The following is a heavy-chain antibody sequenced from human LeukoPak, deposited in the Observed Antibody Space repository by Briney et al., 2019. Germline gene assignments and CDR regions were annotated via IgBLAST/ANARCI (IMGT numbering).Heavy chain of an antibody. V-gene: IGHV3-30-3*01. Sequence: GGSLRLSCAASGFTFSSYAMHWVRQAPGKGLEWVAVISYDGSNKYYADSVKGRFTISRDNSKNTLYLQMNSLRAEDTAVYYCARASSIAACSLDYWGQGTLVTVSS. J-gene: IGHJ4*02. CDR1: GFTFSSYA. CDR3: ARASSIAACSLDY. D-gene: IGHD6-6*01. CDR2: ISYDGSNK.